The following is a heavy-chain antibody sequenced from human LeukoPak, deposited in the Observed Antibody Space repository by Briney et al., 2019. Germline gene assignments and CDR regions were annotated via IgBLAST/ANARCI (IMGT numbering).Heavy chain of an antibody. CDR2: IKQGGSEK. D-gene: IGHD3-22*01. V-gene: IGHV3-7*02. CDR3: ARGYYDSSGYYNWFDP. J-gene: IGHJ5*02. Sequence: GGSLRLSCAASGFMFSSYWMIWVRQAPGKGLEWVANIKQGGSEKYYVDSVKGRFTISRDNAKNSLYLQTNSLRAGDTAVYYCARGYYDSSGYYNWFDPWGQGTLVTVSS. CDR1: GFMFSSYW.